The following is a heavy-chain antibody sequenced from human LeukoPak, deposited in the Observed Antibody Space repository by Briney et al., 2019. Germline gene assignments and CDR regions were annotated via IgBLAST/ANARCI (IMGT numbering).Heavy chain of an antibody. CDR2: INVDGSGK. J-gene: IGHJ6*04. V-gene: IGHV3-7*01. CDR3: VRDDGDV. CDR1: GFTFSNYW. Sequence: GGSLRLSCVFSGFTFSNYWMKWVPQAPGKGLEWVASINVDGSGKYSMDSVKDRVTISRDNAKNSLDLQINSLTVEDTAIYYCVRDDGDVWGKGTTVTVSS.